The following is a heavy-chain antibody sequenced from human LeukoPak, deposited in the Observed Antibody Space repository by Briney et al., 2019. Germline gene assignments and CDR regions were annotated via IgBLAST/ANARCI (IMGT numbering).Heavy chain of an antibody. J-gene: IGHJ5*02. CDR3: ARGQYDFWSGYDVNWFDP. CDR1: GGSMRTGLYY. Sequence: SETLSLTCAVSGGSMRTGLYYWNWIRQPAGKGLEWIGRIYPSGNTNYNPSLESRVTVSVDTAKNQFSLKLISVTAADTALYYCARGQYDFWSGYDVNWFDPWGQGTLVTVSS. V-gene: IGHV4-61*02. D-gene: IGHD3-3*01. CDR2: IYPSGNT.